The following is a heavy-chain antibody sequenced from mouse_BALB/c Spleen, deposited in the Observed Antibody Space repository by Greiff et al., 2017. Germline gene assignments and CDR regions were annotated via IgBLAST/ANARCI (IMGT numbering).Heavy chain of an antibody. J-gene: IGHJ2*01. CDR3: TRGSTTAVFDY. V-gene: IGHV1-5*01. D-gene: IGHD1-2*01. CDR2: IYPGNSDT. CDR1: GYTFTSYW. Sequence: VQLQQSGTVLARPGASVKMSCKASGYTFTSYWMHWVKQRPGQGLEWIGAIYPGNSDTSYNQKFKGKAKLTAVTSTSTAYMELSSLTNEDSAVYYCTRGSTTAVFDYWGQGTTLTVSS.